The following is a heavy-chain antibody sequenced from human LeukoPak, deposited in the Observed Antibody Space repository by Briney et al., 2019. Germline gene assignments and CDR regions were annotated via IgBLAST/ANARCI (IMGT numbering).Heavy chain of an antibody. CDR1: GYTFTSYG. V-gene: IGHV1-18*04. CDR3: ARDPPFVGYCSSTSCYIYGMDV. D-gene: IGHD2-2*02. Sequence: GASVKVSCKASGYTFTSYGISWVRQAPGQGLEWMGWISAYNGSTNYAQKLQGRVTMTTDKSTSTAYMELRSLRSDDTAVYYCARDPPFVGYCSSTSCYIYGMDVWGKGTTVTVSS. J-gene: IGHJ6*04. CDR2: ISAYNGST.